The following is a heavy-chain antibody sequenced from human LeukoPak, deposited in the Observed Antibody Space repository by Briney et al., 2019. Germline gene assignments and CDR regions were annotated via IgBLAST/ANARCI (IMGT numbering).Heavy chain of an antibody. J-gene: IGHJ4*02. CDR2: ITSSTSYI. CDR3: ARGRGGSGREAYNVDY. V-gene: IGHV3-21*01. D-gene: IGHD5-24*01. CDR1: GFTFSSYS. Sequence: GGSLRLSCTASGFTFSSYSMNWVRQAPGKGLEWVSCITSSTSYIYYADSVKGRFTISRDNAESSLFLQMNSLRDEDTAVYYCARGRGGSGREAYNVDYWGQGTLVTVSS.